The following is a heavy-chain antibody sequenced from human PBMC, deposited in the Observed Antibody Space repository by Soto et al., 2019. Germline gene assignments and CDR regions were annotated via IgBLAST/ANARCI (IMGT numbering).Heavy chain of an antibody. J-gene: IGHJ4*02. CDR2: ISYDGSSK. CDR3: ARDGTYCTYGSTWYGNY. V-gene: IGHV3-30-3*01. D-gene: IGHD6-13*01. CDR1: GFTFNSYA. Sequence: QVQLVESGGGVVQPGRSLRLSCAASGFTFNSYAMHWVRQAPGKGLEWVAVISYDGSSKYYADSVRGRFSISRDDSKKTLYLQINSLRAEDTAMYYCARDGTYCTYGSTWYGNYWGQGTLVTVSS.